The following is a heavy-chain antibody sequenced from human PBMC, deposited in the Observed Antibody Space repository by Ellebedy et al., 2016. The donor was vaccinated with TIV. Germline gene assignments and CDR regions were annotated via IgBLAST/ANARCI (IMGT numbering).Heavy chain of an antibody. Sequence: AASVKVSCKASGYTFTSYYMHWVRQAPGQGLEWMGIIDPSGGSTTYAQKFQGRVTMTRDTSTRTVYMELSSLRSEDTAVYYCARDSHDCSGGNCYPEYWGQGTLVTVSS. J-gene: IGHJ4*02. D-gene: IGHD2-15*01. CDR1: GYTFTSYY. CDR2: IDPSGGST. V-gene: IGHV1-46*01. CDR3: ARDSHDCSGGNCYPEY.